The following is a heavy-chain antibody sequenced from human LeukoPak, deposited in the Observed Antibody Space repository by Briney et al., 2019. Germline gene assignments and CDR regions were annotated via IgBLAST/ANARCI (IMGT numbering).Heavy chain of an antibody. CDR3: VRRYLTHMDV. D-gene: IGHD1-14*01. V-gene: IGHV3-64D*09. CDR1: GFTSSSYA. CDR2: ISSNGGGT. Sequence: GGSLTLSCSASGFTSSSYATHWVRQAPGKGLESVSAISSNGGGTNYADSVKGRFTISRDNSKNTLHLQMSSLTAEDTAVYYCVRRYLTHMDVWGRGTTVTVSS. J-gene: IGHJ6*02.